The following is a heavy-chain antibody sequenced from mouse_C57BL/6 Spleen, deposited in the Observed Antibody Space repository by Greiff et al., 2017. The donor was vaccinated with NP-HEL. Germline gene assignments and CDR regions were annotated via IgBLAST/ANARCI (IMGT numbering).Heavy chain of an antibody. CDR2: IYPGDGDT. CDR3: ARRATMVTGDFDY. J-gene: IGHJ2*01. D-gene: IGHD2-2*01. CDR1: GYAFSSYW. Sequence: VQLQQSGAELVKPGASVKISCKASGYAFSSYWMNWVKQRPGKGLEWIGQIYPGDGDTNYNGKFKGKATLTADKSSSTAYMQLSGLTSEDSAVYFCARRATMVTGDFDYWGQGTTLTVSS. V-gene: IGHV1-80*01.